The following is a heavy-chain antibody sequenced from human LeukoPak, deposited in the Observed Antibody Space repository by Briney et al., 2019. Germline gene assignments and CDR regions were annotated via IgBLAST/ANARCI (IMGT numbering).Heavy chain of an antibody. D-gene: IGHD5-12*01. J-gene: IGHJ4*02. CDR1: GFTFSSYT. CDR3: AGTEWLRSGYYFDY. CDR2: ISSSSSYI. Sequence: GGSLRLSCAASGFTFSSYTIHWVRQAPGKGLEWVSSISSSSSYIYYADSVKGRFTISRHNAKNSLFLQMDSLRAEDTAVYYCAGTEWLRSGYYFDYWGQGTLVTVSS. V-gene: IGHV3-21*01.